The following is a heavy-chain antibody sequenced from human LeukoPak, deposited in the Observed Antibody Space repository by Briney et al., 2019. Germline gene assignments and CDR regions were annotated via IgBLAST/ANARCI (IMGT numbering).Heavy chain of an antibody. CDR1: GVSFSGYY. Sequence: PSETLSLTCAVYGVSFSGYYWSWIRQPPGKGLEWIGEINHSGSTNYNPSLKSRVTISVDTSKNQFSLKLSSVTAADTAVYYCVRWAYSQYYGSGSFDYWGQGTLVTVSS. CDR2: INHSGST. V-gene: IGHV4-34*01. J-gene: IGHJ4*02. CDR3: VRWAYSQYYGSGSFDY. D-gene: IGHD3-10*01.